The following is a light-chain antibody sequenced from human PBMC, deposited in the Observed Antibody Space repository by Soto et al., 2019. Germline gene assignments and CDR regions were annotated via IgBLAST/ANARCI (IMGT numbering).Light chain of an antibody. CDR1: QSLLHSNGYNY. V-gene: IGKV2-28*01. Sequence: EIVMTQSPLSLPVTPGEPASISCRSSQSLLHSNGYNYLDWYLQKPGQSPQVLIYLGSNRASGVTDRFSGSGSGTDFTLKISRVEAEDVGIYYCMQALQTPLTFGGGTKVEIK. J-gene: IGKJ4*01. CDR2: LGS. CDR3: MQALQTPLT.